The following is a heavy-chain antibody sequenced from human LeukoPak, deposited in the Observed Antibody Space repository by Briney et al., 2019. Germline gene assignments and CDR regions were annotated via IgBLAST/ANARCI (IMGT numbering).Heavy chain of an antibody. D-gene: IGHD3-22*01. CDR3: ARALLFRVYDSSIYYPY. CDR2: ISSSSTI. Sequence: PGGSLRLSCAASGFIFSSFSMNWVRQAPGKGLEWISYISSSSTIYYADSVKGRFTISRDNAKNSLYLQMNSLRAEDTAVYYCARALLFRVYDSSIYYPYGGQEPRVTVPS. V-gene: IGHV3-48*01. CDR1: GFIFSSFS. J-gene: IGHJ4*02.